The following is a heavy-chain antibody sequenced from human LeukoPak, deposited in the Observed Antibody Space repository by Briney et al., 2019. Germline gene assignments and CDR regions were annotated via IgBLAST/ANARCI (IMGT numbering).Heavy chain of an antibody. CDR2: INHSGST. CDR1: GGSFSGYY. J-gene: IGHJ4*02. V-gene: IGHV4-34*01. D-gene: IGHD3-22*01. Sequence: SETLSLTCAVYGGSFSGYYWSWIRQPPGKGLEWIGEINHSGSTNYNPSLKSRVTISVDTSKDQFSLKLSSVTAADTAVYYCARDSSRLTTAPYDYWGQGTLVTVSS. CDR3: ARDSSRLTTAPYDY.